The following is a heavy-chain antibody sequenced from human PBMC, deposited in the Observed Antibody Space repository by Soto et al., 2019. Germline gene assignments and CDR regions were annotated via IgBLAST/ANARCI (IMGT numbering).Heavy chain of an antibody. Sequence: GGSLRLSCAASGFTFDDYAMHWVRQAPGKGLEWVSGISWNSGSIGYADSVKGRFTISRDNAKNSLYLQMNSLRAEDTALYYCAKDTQAVAGTVLPVGAFDIWGQGTMVTVSS. J-gene: IGHJ3*02. CDR3: AKDTQAVAGTVLPVGAFDI. CDR2: ISWNSGSI. CDR1: GFTFDDYA. V-gene: IGHV3-9*01. D-gene: IGHD6-19*01.